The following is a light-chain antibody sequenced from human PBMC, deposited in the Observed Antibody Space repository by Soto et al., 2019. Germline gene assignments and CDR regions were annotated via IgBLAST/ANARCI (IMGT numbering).Light chain of an antibody. V-gene: IGKV3-11*01. Sequence: EIVLTQSPATLSLSPGERATVSCRASQSISSDLAWYQQKPGQAPRLLIYDASNSATGIPARFSGSGSRTDFTLTISSLEPEDFAVYYCQQRNSWPRTFGQGTKVEVK. CDR2: DAS. CDR3: QQRNSWPRT. J-gene: IGKJ1*01. CDR1: QSISSD.